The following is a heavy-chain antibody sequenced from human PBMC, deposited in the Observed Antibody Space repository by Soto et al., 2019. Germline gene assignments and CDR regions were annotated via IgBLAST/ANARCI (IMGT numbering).Heavy chain of an antibody. D-gene: IGHD6-19*01. V-gene: IGHV3-48*02. Sequence: EVQLVESGGDLVQRGGSLRLSCVASGFTFSIYSMNWVRQAPGTGLEWFSYITSDTKTIKYADSVKGRFTISRDNAKNSVYLQMNSLRDEDTAVYYCARSVEGHFDYWGQGNVVTVSS. J-gene: IGHJ4*02. CDR3: ARSVEGHFDY. CDR2: ITSDTKTI. CDR1: GFTFSIYS.